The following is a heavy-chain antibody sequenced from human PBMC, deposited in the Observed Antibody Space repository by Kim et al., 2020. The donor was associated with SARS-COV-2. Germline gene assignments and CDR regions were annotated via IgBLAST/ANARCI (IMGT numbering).Heavy chain of an antibody. J-gene: IGHJ4*02. CDR3: AREGPHSGTHDLEY. CDR2: IYYDGQT. CDR1: GDSVSSGNW. Sequence: SETLSLTCAVSGDSVSSGNWWSWVRQPPGRGLEWIGEIYYDGQTTYNPSLKSRVTMSVDKAKNQVSLDLNAVAAANTAVYYCAREGPHSGTHDLEYWGQRTMVTVTS. V-gene: IGHV4-4*02. D-gene: IGHD1-26*01.